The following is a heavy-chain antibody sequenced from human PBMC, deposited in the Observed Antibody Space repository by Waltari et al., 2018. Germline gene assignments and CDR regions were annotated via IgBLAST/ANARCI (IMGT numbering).Heavy chain of an antibody. J-gene: IGHJ6*03. CDR3: ARSTVTTGDYYYYYMDV. CDR2: FYHRGDT. CDR1: GGSIHSGTYY. Sequence: QVQLQASGPGLVKPSQTLSLTCTVSGGSIHSGTYYWSWIRQYPGKGLDWIGYFYHRGDTYYNPSLKSRSTSSVDTSRSQFSLKLASVTAADSAMYDCARSTVTTGDYYYYYMDVWGKGTTVTISS. D-gene: IGHD4-17*01. V-gene: IGHV4-30-4*01.